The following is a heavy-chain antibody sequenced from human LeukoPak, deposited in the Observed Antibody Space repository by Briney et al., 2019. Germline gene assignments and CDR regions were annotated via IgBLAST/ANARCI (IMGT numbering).Heavy chain of an antibody. Sequence: GGSLRLSCAASGFTFSSYAMSWVRQAPGKGLEWVSGISWNSGSIGYADSVKGRFTISRDNAKNSLYLQMNSLRAEDTALYYCAKGHDYGDYVFDYWGQGTLVTVSS. D-gene: IGHD4-17*01. CDR2: ISWNSGSI. V-gene: IGHV3-9*01. CDR1: GFTFSSYA. CDR3: AKGHDYGDYVFDY. J-gene: IGHJ4*02.